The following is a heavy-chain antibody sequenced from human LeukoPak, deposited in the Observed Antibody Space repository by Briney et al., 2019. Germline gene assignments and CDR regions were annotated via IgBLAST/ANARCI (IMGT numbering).Heavy chain of an antibody. CDR1: GFTFSSYA. Sequence: GGSLRLSCAASGFTFSSYAMHWVRQAPGKGLEWVAVISYDGSNKYYADSVKGRFTISRDNSKNTLYLQMNSLRAEDTAVYYCAKSPYSSSVRVDYWGQGTLVTVSS. D-gene: IGHD6-6*01. V-gene: IGHV3-30-3*01. J-gene: IGHJ4*02. CDR2: ISYDGSNK. CDR3: AKSPYSSSVRVDY.